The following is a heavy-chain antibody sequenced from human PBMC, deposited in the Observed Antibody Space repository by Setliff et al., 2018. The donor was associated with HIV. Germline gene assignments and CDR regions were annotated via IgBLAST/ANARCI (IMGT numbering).Heavy chain of an antibody. CDR1: GGSISSSDYY. D-gene: IGHD2-15*01. Sequence: SETLSLTCTVSGGSISSSDYYWGWIRQPPGKGLEWIGSIYYTGRSFHNPSLKSRITISVDTSKNQFSLNLSSVTAADTAVYYCARGGLGVVGAIDYWSQGTLVTVSS. J-gene: IGHJ4*02. CDR2: IYYTGRS. V-gene: IGHV4-39*01. CDR3: ARGGLGVVGAIDY.